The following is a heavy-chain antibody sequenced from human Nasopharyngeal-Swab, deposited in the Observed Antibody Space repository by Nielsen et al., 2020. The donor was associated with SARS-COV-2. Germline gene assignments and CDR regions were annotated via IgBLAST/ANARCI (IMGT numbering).Heavy chain of an antibody. V-gene: IGHV3-30*18. Sequence: GRQAPGKGLEWMAVISYDGIKKYYADSVKGRFTLSRDNSKNTLYLQMNSLTTEDTAVYYCAKDHQLIRNYYYYDLDVWGQGTTVTVSS. J-gene: IGHJ6*02. CDR3: AKDHQLIRNYYYYDLDV. D-gene: IGHD2-8*01. CDR2: ISYDGIKK.